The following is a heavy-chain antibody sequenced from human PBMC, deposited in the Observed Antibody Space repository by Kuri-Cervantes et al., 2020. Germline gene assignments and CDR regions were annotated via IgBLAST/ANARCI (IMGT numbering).Heavy chain of an antibody. J-gene: IGHJ4*02. Sequence: SQTLSLTCAAYGGSFSGYYWSWIRQPPGKGLEWIGEINHSGSTNYNPSLKSRVTISVDTSKNQFSLKLSSVTAADTAVYYCANMGKGGSLAYWGQGTLVTVSS. CDR2: INHSGST. CDR3: ANMGKGGSLAY. D-gene: IGHD1-26*01. V-gene: IGHV4-34*01. CDR1: GGSFSGYY.